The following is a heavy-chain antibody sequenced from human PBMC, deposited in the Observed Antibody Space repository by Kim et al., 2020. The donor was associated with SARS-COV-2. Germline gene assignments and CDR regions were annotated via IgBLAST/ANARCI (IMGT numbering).Heavy chain of an antibody. Sequence: ASVKVSCKASGYTFNSYSMHWVRQAPGQGLEWMGWINTGNGYTTSSQKFQGRVNITRGPSPSTVHLELGSLKSEDTAIYYCARDASWGGRHIDSWGQGTLVTVSS. V-gene: IGHV1-3*04. J-gene: IGHJ4*02. CDR1: GYTFNSYS. CDR2: INTGNGYT. CDR3: ARDASWGGRHIDS. D-gene: IGHD2-21*01.